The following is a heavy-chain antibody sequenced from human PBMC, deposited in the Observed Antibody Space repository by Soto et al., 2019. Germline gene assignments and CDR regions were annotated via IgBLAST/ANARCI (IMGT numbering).Heavy chain of an antibody. D-gene: IGHD2-15*01. CDR2: IIPILGIA. Sequence: SVKVSCKASGGTFSSYTISWVRQAPGQGLEWMGRIIPILGIANYAQKFQGRVTITADKSTSTAYMELSSLRSEDTAVYYCARDFKYCSGGSCYSEPSLYNWFDPWGQGTQVTVSS. V-gene: IGHV1-69*04. CDR1: GGTFSSYT. CDR3: ARDFKYCSGGSCYSEPSLYNWFDP. J-gene: IGHJ5*02.